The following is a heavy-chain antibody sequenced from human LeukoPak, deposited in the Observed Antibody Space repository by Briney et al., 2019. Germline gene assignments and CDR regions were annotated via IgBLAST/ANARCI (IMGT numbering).Heavy chain of an antibody. CDR3: AKDTGAVVRGYDAFDI. Sequence: SGGSLRLSCAASGFTFSSYGMHWVRQAPGKGLEWVAFIRYDGSNKYYADSVKGRFTISRDNAKNSLYLQMNSLRPEDTALYYCAKDTGAVVRGYDAFDIWGQGTMVTVSS. CDR2: IRYDGSNK. J-gene: IGHJ3*02. V-gene: IGHV3-30*02. CDR1: GFTFSSYG. D-gene: IGHD3-10*01.